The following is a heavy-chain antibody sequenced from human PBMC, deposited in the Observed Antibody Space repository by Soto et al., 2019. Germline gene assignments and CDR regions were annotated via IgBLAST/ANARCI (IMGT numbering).Heavy chain of an antibody. CDR2: IIPIFGSA. D-gene: IGHD3-22*01. CDR1: GGTFSTYA. J-gene: IGHJ5*02. CDR3: ARVSSGTYFLAWFEP. V-gene: IGHV1-69*13. Sequence: GASVKVSCKASGGTFSTYAISWVRQAPGQGLEWMGGIIPIFGSANYAQKFQGRVTITADESTSTAYMELSSLRSEDTAVYYCARVSSGTYFLAWFEPWGRGTLVTVS.